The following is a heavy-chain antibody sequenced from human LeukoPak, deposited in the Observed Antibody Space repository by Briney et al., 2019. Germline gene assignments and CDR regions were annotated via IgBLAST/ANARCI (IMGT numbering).Heavy chain of an antibody. CDR1: GFTFSSYE. CDR2: ISSSSSTI. V-gene: IGHV3-48*01. J-gene: IGHJ4*02. CDR3: ARTRGYNYGCSDY. D-gene: IGHD5-18*01. Sequence: GGSLRLSCAASGFTFSSYEMNWVRQAPGKGLEWVSYISSSSSTIYYADSVKGRFTISRDNAKNSLYLQMNSLRAEDTAVYYCARTRGYNYGCSDYWGQGTLVTVSS.